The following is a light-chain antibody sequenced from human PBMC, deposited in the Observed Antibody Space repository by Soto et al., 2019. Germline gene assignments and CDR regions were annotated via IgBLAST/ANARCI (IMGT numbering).Light chain of an antibody. V-gene: IGKV3-15*01. CDR2: DTS. CDR3: QQYNNWPPKT. CDR1: QRLSTY. J-gene: IGKJ1*01. Sequence: DIVLTQSPATLSLSPGERATLSCRASQRLSTYLAWYQQKPGQAPRLLIYDTSTRATGIPARFSGSGSGTEFTLTISSLQSEDFAVYYCQQYNNWPPKTFGQGTKVEIK.